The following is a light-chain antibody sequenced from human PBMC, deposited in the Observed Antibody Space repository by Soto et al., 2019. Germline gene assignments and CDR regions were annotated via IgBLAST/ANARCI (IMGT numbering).Light chain of an antibody. CDR1: QSIRSL. V-gene: IGKV1-5*01. Sequence: DIQMTQSPSTLSASVGDRGKLTFRASQSIRSLLAWYQQKPGTAPKVLIYDASSLGSGVPSRFSVSGSGTEFTLTLSSLKPDDFATYYCQQYNTYSTFGPLTRLEIK. J-gene: IGKJ5*01. CDR3: QQYNTYST. CDR2: DAS.